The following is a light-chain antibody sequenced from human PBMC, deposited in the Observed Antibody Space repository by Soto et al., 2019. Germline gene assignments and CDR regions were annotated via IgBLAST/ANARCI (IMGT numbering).Light chain of an antibody. CDR2: DAS. Sequence: EIVLTQSPATLSLSPGERGTLSCRASQSVSTYLAWYQQKPGQAPRLLIYDASNRATGIPARFSGSGSGTDFTLTISYIEPEDFAFYYCQQHSGWVTLGGGTKVE. V-gene: IGKV3-11*01. CDR1: QSVSTY. J-gene: IGKJ4*01. CDR3: QQHSGWVT.